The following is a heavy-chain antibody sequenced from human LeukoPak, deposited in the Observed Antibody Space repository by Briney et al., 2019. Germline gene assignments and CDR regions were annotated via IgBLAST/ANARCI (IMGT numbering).Heavy chain of an antibody. CDR3: AKEAGYSSGWLRNFDY. J-gene: IGHJ4*02. CDR1: GFTFSSYA. CDR2: ISGSGGST. Sequence: PGGSLRLSCAASGFTFSSYAMSWVRQAPGKGLEWVSAISGSGGSTYYADSVKGRFTISRDNSKSTLYLQMNSLRAEDTAVYYCAKEAGYSSGWLRNFDYWGQGTLVTVSS. D-gene: IGHD6-19*01. V-gene: IGHV3-23*01.